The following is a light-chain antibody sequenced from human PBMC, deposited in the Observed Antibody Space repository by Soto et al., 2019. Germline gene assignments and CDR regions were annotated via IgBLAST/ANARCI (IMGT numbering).Light chain of an antibody. CDR1: QSISSW. CDR3: QQYNSYST. Sequence: DIQMTQSPSTLSASVGDRVTITCRASQSISSWLAWYQQKPGKAPKLLIYDASSLESGVPSRFSGSGSGTEFTLTISSLLPVDFATYYCQQYNSYSTFGQGTKVEIK. CDR2: DAS. J-gene: IGKJ1*01. V-gene: IGKV1-5*01.